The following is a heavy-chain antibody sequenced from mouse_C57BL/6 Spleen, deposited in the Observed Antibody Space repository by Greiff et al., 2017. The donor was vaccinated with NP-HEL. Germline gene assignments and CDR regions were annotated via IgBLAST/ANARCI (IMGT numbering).Heavy chain of an antibody. Sequence: EVMLVESGGGLVKPGGSLKLSCAASGFTFSSYAMSWVRQTPEKRLEWVATISDGGSYTYYPDNVKGRFTISRDNAKNNLYLQMSHLKSEDTAMYYCARSFYSNYPYYYAMDYWGQGTSVTVSS. D-gene: IGHD2-5*01. CDR2: ISDGGSYT. CDR1: GFTFSSYA. V-gene: IGHV5-4*03. J-gene: IGHJ4*01. CDR3: ARSFYSNYPYYYAMDY.